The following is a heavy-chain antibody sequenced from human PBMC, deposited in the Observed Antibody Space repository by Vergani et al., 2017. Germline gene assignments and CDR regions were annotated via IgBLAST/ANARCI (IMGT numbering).Heavy chain of an antibody. CDR3: ARDLRLLYNRFDP. D-gene: IGHD1-14*01. CDR1: GFTFNQYG. CDR2: TWYDGNHK. J-gene: IGHJ5*02. V-gene: IGHV3-33*01. Sequence: QVQLVESGGGVVQPGRSLSLSCAASGFTFNQYGMHWVRQAPGKGLEWVAVTWYDGNHKQYADSVKGRFTSSRDNSKSTMYLQMNSLRDEDTGVYYCARDLRLLYNRFDPWGQGTLVTVSS.